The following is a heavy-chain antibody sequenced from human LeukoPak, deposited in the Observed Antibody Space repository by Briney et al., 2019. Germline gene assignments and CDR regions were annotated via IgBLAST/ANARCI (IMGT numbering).Heavy chain of an antibody. CDR2: ISSSSSTI. Sequence: GGSLRLSCAASGFTFSSYSMNWVRQAPGKGLEWVSYISSSSSTIYYADSVKGRFTISRDNPRNTLYLQMNSLRAEDTAVYYCARDLVSVSMVRGITNYYYYGMDVWGQGTTVTVSS. D-gene: IGHD3-10*01. V-gene: IGHV3-48*01. CDR3: ARDLVSVSMVRGITNYYYYGMDV. CDR1: GFTFSSYS. J-gene: IGHJ6*02.